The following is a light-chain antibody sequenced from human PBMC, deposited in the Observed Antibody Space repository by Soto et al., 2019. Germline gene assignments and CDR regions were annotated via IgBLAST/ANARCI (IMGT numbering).Light chain of an antibody. Sequence: DIQLTQSPSFLSASVGDRITITCRASQGIRGNLAWYQQKPGKAPKILISGASSLQGGVPSRFSGSGSGTDFTLTISCLQPEDFATYYCLQLNDYPLTFGGGTKVDI. V-gene: IGKV1-9*01. CDR3: LQLNDYPLT. J-gene: IGKJ4*01. CDR2: GAS. CDR1: QGIRGN.